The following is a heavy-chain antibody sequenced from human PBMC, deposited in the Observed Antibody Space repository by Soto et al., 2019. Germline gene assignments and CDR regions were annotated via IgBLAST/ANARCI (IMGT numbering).Heavy chain of an antibody. CDR1: GGTFSSYT. CDR3: ARDQGGVVIIRRGDNWFDP. Sequence: ASVKVSCKASGGTFSSYTISWVRQAPGQGLEWMGRIIPILGIANYAQKFQGRVTITADKSTSTAYMELSSLRSEDTAVYYCARDQGGVVIIRRGDNWFDPWGQGTLVTVSS. V-gene: IGHV1-69*04. CDR2: IIPILGIA. J-gene: IGHJ5*02. D-gene: IGHD3-3*01.